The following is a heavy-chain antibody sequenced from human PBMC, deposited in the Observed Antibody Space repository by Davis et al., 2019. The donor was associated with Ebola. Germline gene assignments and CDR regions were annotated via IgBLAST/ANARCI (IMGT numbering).Heavy chain of an antibody. V-gene: IGHV3-9*03. CDR1: GFTFSDYW. CDR2: ISWNSGSI. CDR3: AKDASSSYLYYFDY. Sequence: PGGSLRLSCAASGFTFSDYWMHWVRQAPGKGLEWVSGISWNSGSIGYADSVKGRFTISRDNAKNSLYLQMNSLRAEDMALYYCAKDASSSYLYYFDYWGQGALVTVSS. J-gene: IGHJ4*02. D-gene: IGHD6-6*01.